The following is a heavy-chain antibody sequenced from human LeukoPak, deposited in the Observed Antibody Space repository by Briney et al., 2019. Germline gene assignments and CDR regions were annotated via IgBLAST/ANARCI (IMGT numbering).Heavy chain of an antibody. CDR1: GASVSIYY. D-gene: IGHD6-19*01. J-gene: IGHJ5*02. Sequence: PSETLSLTCTVSGASVSIYYWNWIRQSPGKGLEWIGYVYYSGSTRNNPTLKSRFTISVDTSKNHFTLNLKSVTAADTAIYYCARDRRQWLRGPFDPWGQGTLVTVPS. V-gene: IGHV4-59*02. CDR3: ARDRRQWLRGPFDP. CDR2: VYYSGST.